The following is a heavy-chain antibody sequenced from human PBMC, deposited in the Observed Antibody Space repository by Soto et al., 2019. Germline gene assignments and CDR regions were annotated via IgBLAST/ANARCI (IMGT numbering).Heavy chain of an antibody. V-gene: IGHV4-39*07. J-gene: IGHJ5*02. CDR2: IYYSGST. Sequence: SETLSLTCTVSGGSISSSSYYWGWIRQPPGKGLEWIGSIYYSGSTYYNPSLKSRVTISVDTSKNQFSLRLSSVTAADTAVYYCARGGNWNYESVWFDPWGQGTLVTVSS. CDR1: GGSISSSSYY. D-gene: IGHD1-7*01. CDR3: ARGGNWNYESVWFDP.